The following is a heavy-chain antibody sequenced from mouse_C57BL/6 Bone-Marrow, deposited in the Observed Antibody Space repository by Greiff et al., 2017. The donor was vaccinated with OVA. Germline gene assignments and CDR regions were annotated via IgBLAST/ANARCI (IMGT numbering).Heavy chain of an antibody. V-gene: IGHV1-69*01. J-gene: IGHJ1*03. CDR1: GYTFTSYW. Sequence: VQLQESGAELVMPGASVKLSCKASGYTFTSYWMHWVKQRPGQGLEWIGEIDPSDSYTNYNQKFKGKSTLTVDKSSSTAYMQLSSLTSEDSAVYYCARGHYGSSWYFDVWGTGTTVTVSS. CDR3: ARGHYGSSWYFDV. D-gene: IGHD1-1*01. CDR2: IDPSDSYT.